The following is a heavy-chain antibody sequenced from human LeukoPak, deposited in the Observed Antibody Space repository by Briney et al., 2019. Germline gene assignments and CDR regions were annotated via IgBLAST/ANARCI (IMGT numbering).Heavy chain of an antibody. CDR3: IRGPTYFDS. Sequence: GGSLRLSCAASGFTFSSYAMSWVRQVPGKGLVWVSRINSAGSGTSYGDSVKGRFTISRDNAKGTLYLQMHSLRVEDTAIYYCIRGPTYFDSWGQGTLVTVSS. V-gene: IGHV3-74*01. CDR2: INSAGSGT. J-gene: IGHJ4*02. CDR1: GFTFSSYA.